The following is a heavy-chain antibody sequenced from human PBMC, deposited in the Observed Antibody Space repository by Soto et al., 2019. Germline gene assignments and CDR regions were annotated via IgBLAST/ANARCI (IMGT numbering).Heavy chain of an antibody. CDR3: AKDPNDSSAYYYRHFDY. CDR2: ISGSGGST. Sequence: EVQLLESGGGLVQPGGSLRLSCAASGFTFSSYAMTWVRQAPGKGLEWVSTISGSGGSTYYADSVKGRFTISRDNSKNTLYLQMNSLRAEDTAVYYCAKDPNDSSAYYYRHFDYWGQGTLVTVSS. D-gene: IGHD3-22*01. CDR1: GFTFSSYA. V-gene: IGHV3-23*01. J-gene: IGHJ4*02.